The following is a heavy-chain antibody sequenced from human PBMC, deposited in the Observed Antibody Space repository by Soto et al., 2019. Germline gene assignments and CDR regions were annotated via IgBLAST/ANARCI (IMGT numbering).Heavy chain of an antibody. J-gene: IGHJ6*02. V-gene: IGHV1-69*01. D-gene: IGHD3-10*01. CDR1: GGTFSSYA. CDR3: ARGYGSGSYRGMDV. CDR2: IIPIFGTA. Sequence: QVQLVQSGAEVKKAGSSVKVSCKASGGTFSSYAISWVRQAPGQGLEWMGGIIPIFGTANYAQKFQGRVTITADESTSTAYMELSSLRSEDTAVYYCARGYGSGSYRGMDVWGQGTTVTVSS.